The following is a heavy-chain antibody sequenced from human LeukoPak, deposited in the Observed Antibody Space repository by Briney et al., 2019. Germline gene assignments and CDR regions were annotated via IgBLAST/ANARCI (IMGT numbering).Heavy chain of an antibody. Sequence: QPSETLSLTCTVSGGSISSYYWSWIRQPPGRGLEWIGYIYYSGSTNYNPSLKSRVTISVDTSKNQFSLKLTSVTAADTAVYYCARHTAFDIWGQGTMVTVSS. J-gene: IGHJ3*02. CDR1: GGSISSYY. CDR3: ARHTAFDI. CDR2: IYYSGST. V-gene: IGHV4-59*01.